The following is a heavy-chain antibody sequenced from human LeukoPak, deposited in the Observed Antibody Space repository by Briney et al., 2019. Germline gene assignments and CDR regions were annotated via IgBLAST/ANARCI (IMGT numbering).Heavy chain of an antibody. D-gene: IGHD1-26*01. Sequence: QTGGSLRLSCAASGFTFSSYAMSWVRQAPGKGLEWVSAISGSGGSTYYADSVKGRFTISRDNSKNTLYVQMNSLRDEDTAVYYCAKAVGPTIDRIGWFESWGQGTLVTVSS. CDR2: ISGSGGST. CDR1: GFTFSSYA. V-gene: IGHV3-23*01. J-gene: IGHJ5*01. CDR3: AKAVGPTIDRIGWFES.